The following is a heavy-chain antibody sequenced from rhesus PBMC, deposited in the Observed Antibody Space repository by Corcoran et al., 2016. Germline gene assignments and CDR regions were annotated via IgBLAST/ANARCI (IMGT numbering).Heavy chain of an antibody. J-gene: IGHJ6*01. Sequence: EVQLVETGGGLVQPGGSLKLSCAASGFTFSSYGMSWVRQAPGKGLEWVSAINSGGGSTTYADSVKGRFTISRDNSKNTLSLQMNSLRAEDTAVYYCAKDLYSSWSGLDSWGQGVVITVSS. D-gene: IGHD6-13*01. CDR1: GFTFSSYG. CDR3: AKDLYSSWSGLDS. CDR2: INSGGGST. V-gene: IGHV3S5*01.